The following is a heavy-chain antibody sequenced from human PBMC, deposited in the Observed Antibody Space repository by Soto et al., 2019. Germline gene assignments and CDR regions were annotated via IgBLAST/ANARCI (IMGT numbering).Heavy chain of an antibody. Sequence: QVQLVQSGAEVKKPGSSVKVCCKASGDTFSSYAISWVRQAPGQGLEWMGGIIPIFGTANYAQKLQGRVTITADESTSTAYMELRSLRSEDTAVYYCARDGSGYRSRASPMDVWGQGTTVTVSS. J-gene: IGHJ6*02. CDR3: ARDGSGYRSRASPMDV. CDR2: IIPIFGTA. CDR1: GDTFSSYA. D-gene: IGHD3-22*01. V-gene: IGHV1-69*01.